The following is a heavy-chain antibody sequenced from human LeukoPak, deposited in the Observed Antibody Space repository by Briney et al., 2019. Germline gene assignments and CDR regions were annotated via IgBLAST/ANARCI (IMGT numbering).Heavy chain of an antibody. CDR2: ISANNGNT. V-gene: IGHV1-18*01. D-gene: IGHD6-19*01. CDR1: SYTFTSYP. CDR3: ARARSAWSFFDY. J-gene: IGHJ4*02. Sequence: ASVKVSCKASSYTFTSYPINWMRQAPGQGLEWMGWISANNGNTNYVQKFQGRVTMTTDTSTSTAYMELRSLRSDDTAVYYCARARSAWSFFDYWGQGTLVTVSS.